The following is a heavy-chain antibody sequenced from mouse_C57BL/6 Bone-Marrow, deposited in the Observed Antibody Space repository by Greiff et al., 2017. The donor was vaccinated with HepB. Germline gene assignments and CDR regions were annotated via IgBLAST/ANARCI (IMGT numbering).Heavy chain of an antibody. CDR2: IDPETGGT. J-gene: IGHJ4*01. D-gene: IGHD1-1*01. V-gene: IGHV1-15*01. CDR1: GYTFTDYE. Sequence: QVQLQQSGAELVRPGASVTLSCKASGYTFTDYEMHWVKQTPVHGLEWIGAIDPETGGTAYNQKFKGKAILTADKSSSTACMELRSLTSEASAVDYCTVRGDYWGQGTSVTVSS. CDR3: TVRGDY.